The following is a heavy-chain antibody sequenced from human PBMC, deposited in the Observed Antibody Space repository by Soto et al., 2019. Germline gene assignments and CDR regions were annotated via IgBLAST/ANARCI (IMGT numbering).Heavy chain of an antibody. CDR2: ISGSGGST. D-gene: IGHD3-9*01. Sequence: GGSLRLSCAASGFTFSSYAMSWVRQAPGKGLEWVSAISGSGGSTYYADSVKGRFTISRDNSKNTLYLQMNSLRAEDTAVYYCAKDYQDYDISTGGKWGFDPWGQGTLVTVSS. V-gene: IGHV3-23*01. CDR3: AKDYQDYDISTGGKWGFDP. CDR1: GFTFSSYA. J-gene: IGHJ5*02.